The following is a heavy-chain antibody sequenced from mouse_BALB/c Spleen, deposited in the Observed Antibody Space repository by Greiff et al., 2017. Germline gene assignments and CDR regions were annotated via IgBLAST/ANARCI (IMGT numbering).Heavy chain of an antibody. CDR2: FSSGGST. CDR1: GFTFSSYA. V-gene: IGHV5-6-5*01. J-gene: IGHJ4*01. CDR3: ARGGLLRLREAMDY. Sequence: EVQRVESGGGLVKPGGSLKLSCAASGFTFSSYAMSWVRQTPEKRLEWVASFSSGGSTYYPDSVKGRFTISRDNARNILYLQMSSLRSEDTAMYYCARGGLLRLREAMDYWGQGTSVTVSS. D-gene: IGHD1-2*01.